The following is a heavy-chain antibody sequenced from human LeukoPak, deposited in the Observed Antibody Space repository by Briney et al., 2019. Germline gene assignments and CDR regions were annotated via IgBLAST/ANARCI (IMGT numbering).Heavy chain of an antibody. Sequence: ASEKVSCKASGYTFTSYDINWVRQATGQGLEWMGWMNPNSGNTGYAQKFQGRVTMTEDTSTDTAYMELSSLRSEDTAVYYCATNLRQWELPRWFDPWGQGTLVTVSS. J-gene: IGHJ5*02. CDR2: MNPNSGNT. CDR3: ATNLRQWELPRWFDP. V-gene: IGHV1-8*02. CDR1: GYTFTSYD. D-gene: IGHD1-26*01.